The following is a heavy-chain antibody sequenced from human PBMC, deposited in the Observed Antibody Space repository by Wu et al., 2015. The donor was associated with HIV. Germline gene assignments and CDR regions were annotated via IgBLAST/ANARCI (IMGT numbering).Heavy chain of an antibody. CDR3: ARGGYSSGWNTDWYFDL. D-gene: IGHD6-19*01. CDR1: GYTLTTYY. J-gene: IGHJ2*01. Sequence: QVQLVQSGGEVKKPGASVKVSCKASGYTLTTYYIHWVRQAPGQGLEWMGIINSKSGSTSYAQKFQGRVTMTRDTSTSTIYMELNSLTSEDTAVYYCARGGYSSGWNTDWYFDLWGRGHPGHCLL. CDR2: INSKSGST. V-gene: IGHV1-46*01.